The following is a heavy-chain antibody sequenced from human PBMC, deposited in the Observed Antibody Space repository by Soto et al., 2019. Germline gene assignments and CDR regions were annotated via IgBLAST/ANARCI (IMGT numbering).Heavy chain of an antibody. V-gene: IGHV3-73*01. CDR1: GFTFSGSA. J-gene: IGHJ5*02. CDR2: IRSKANSYAT. CDR3: TRPMGYQLLNNWFDP. D-gene: IGHD2-2*01. Sequence: PGGSLRLSCAASGFTFSGSAMHWVRQASGKGLEWVGRIRSKANSYATAYAASVKGRFTISRDDSKNTAYLQMNSLKTEDTAVYYCTRPMGYQLLNNWFDPWGQGTLVTVSS.